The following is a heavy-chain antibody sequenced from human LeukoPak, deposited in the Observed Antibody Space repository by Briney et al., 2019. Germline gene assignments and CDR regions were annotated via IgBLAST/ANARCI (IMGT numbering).Heavy chain of an antibody. CDR2: ISAYNGST. V-gene: IGHV1-18*01. CDR1: GYTFTSYG. CDR3: ASGGRWATFNY. D-gene: IGHD2/OR15-2a*01. Sequence: GASVKVSCKASGYTFTSYGIRWVRQAPGPRLESLGWISAYNGSTNYAQKLQGRVTMTTDTSTSTAYMELRSLRSDDTAVYYCASGGRWATFNYWGQGTLVTVSS. J-gene: IGHJ4*02.